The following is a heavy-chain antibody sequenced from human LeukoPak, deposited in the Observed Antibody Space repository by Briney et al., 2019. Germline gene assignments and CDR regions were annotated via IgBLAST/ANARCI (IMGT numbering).Heavy chain of an antibody. CDR2: ISYSGST. J-gene: IGHJ4*02. CDR1: GGSISNYY. V-gene: IGHV4-59*12. Sequence: SETLSLTCTVSGGSISNYYWSWIRQPPGKGLEWIGYISYSGSTDYNPSLKSRVTISVDTSKNQFSLKLSSVTAADTAVYYCARGRQNDYWGQGTLVTVSS. CDR3: ARGRQNDY.